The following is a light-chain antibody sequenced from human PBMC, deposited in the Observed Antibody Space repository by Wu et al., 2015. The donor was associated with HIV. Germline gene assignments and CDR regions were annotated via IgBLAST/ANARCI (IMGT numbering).Light chain of an antibody. CDR2: GAS. V-gene: IGKV3-20*01. CDR3: QQYDTSSWT. Sequence: IVLTQSPGTLSLSPGERATLSCRASQSVSSSYLAWYQQKPGQAPRLLIYGASSRATGIPDRFSGSGSGTDFTLTISRLEPEDSAVYYCQQYDTSSWTFGPGTKVEIK. J-gene: IGKJ1*01. CDR1: QSVSSSY.